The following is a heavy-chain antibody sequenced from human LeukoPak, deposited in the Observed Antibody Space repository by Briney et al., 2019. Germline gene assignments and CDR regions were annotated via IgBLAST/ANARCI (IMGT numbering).Heavy chain of an antibody. D-gene: IGHD1/OR15-1a*01. Sequence: GGSLRLSCAASGFTFSTYWMHWVRRAPGKGLEWVAVISFDGSEQYYADSVRGRFTISRDNSKNTLYLQMNSLRAEDTAVFYCAREGNSALPDYWGQGTLVTVSS. J-gene: IGHJ4*02. V-gene: IGHV3-30-3*01. CDR1: GFTFSTYW. CDR3: AREGNSALPDY. CDR2: ISFDGSEQ.